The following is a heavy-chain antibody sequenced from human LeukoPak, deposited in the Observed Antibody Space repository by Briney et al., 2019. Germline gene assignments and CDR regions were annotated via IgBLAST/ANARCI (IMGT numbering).Heavy chain of an antibody. V-gene: IGHV4-34*01. CDR2: INHSGST. CDR1: GGSFSGYY. J-gene: IGHJ4*02. CDR3: ARDSGTRGD. Sequence: KPSETLSLTCAVYGGSFSGYYWSWIRQPPGKGLEWIGEINHSGSTNYNPSLKSRVTISVDTSKNQFSLKLSSVTAADTAVYYCARDSGTRGDWGQGTLVTVSS. D-gene: IGHD3-10*01.